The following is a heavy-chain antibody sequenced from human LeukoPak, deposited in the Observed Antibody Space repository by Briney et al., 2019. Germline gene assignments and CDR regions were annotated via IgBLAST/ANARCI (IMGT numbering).Heavy chain of an antibody. CDR1: GFTFSSYA. CDR2: ISGSGGST. V-gene: IGHV3-23*01. Sequence: GGSLRLSCAASGFTFSSYAMSWVRQAPGKGLEWVSAISGSGGSTYYADSVKGRFTISRDNSKNTLYLQMNNLRAEDTAVYYCAKLRYFDWLLLETYYFDYWGQGTLVTVSS. D-gene: IGHD3-9*01. CDR3: AKLRYFDWLLLETYYFDY. J-gene: IGHJ4*02.